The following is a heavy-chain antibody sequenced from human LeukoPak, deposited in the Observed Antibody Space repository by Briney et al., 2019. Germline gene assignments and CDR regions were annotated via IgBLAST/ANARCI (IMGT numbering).Heavy chain of an antibody. D-gene: IGHD6-13*01. CDR1: GDSISSYY. CDR2: IYYSGST. CDR3: AGEVVATAGVDY. Sequence: SETLSLTCTVSGDSISSYYWSWIRQPPGKGLEWIGYIYYSGSTSYNPSLKSRVTISIDTSKNQFSLNLRSVTVADTAVYYCAGEVVATAGVDYWGQGTLVTVSS. V-gene: IGHV4-59*12. J-gene: IGHJ4*02.